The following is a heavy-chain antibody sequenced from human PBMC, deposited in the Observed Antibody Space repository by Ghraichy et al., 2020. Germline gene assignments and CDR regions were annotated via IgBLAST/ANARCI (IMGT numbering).Heavy chain of an antibody. Sequence: ASVKVSCKASGYTFTGYYMHWVRQAPGQGLEWMGWINPNSGGTNYAQKFQGWVTMTRDTSISTAYMELSRLRSDDTAVYYCARGIGGIAAAGTVDAFDIWGQGTMVTVSS. CDR3: ARGIGGIAAAGTVDAFDI. V-gene: IGHV1-2*04. J-gene: IGHJ3*02. CDR1: GYTFTGYY. CDR2: INPNSGGT. D-gene: IGHD6-13*01.